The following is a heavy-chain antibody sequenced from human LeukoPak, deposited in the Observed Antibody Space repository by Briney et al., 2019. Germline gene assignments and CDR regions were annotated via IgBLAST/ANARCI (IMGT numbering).Heavy chain of an antibody. V-gene: IGHV3-23*01. J-gene: IGHJ4*02. D-gene: IGHD3-22*01. Sequence: GGSLRLSCAASGFTFSSYAMSWVRQAPGKGLEWVSAISGGDRSTHYADSVKGRFTISRDSSKNTLYLQMNSLRAEDTAVYYCARAGVYSGTDYWGQGTLVTVSS. CDR3: ARAGVYSGTDY. CDR2: ISGGDRST. CDR1: GFTFSSYA.